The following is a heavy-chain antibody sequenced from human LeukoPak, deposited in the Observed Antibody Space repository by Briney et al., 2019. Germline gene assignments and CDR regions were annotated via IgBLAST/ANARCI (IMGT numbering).Heavy chain of an antibody. D-gene: IGHD1-14*01. CDR2: IKRKRDGGTT. CDR3: TTELDVRPNPY. V-gene: IGHV3-15*01. Sequence: KPGGSLRLSCAASGLTFSNSWMSWVRQASGKGLEGVGRIKRKRDGGTTDYGAPVKGRFTISRDDSKNTLYLQMNSLKSEDTAVYYCTTELDVRPNPYWGQGTLVTVSS. CDR1: GLTFSNSW. J-gene: IGHJ4*02.